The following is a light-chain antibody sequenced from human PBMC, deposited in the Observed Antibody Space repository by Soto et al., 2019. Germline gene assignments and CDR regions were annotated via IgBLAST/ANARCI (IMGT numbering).Light chain of an antibody. CDR1: QNVNSN. Sequence: ELLMTQSPATLSVSPGDSATLSCRASQNVNSNLAWYQKKTGQATRLLIYVASTRATGIPARFSGSGSGTEFTLTISSLQSEDFATYYCQQYNSYSFGQGTKVDIK. CDR3: QQYNSYS. CDR2: VAS. V-gene: IGKV3-15*01. J-gene: IGKJ1*01.